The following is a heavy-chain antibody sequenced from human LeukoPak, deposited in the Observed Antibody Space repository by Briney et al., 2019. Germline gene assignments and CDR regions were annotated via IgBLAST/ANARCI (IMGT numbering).Heavy chain of an antibody. J-gene: IGHJ4*02. CDR2: INGGGVNT. V-gene: IGHV3-23*01. CDR1: GFTFSSYA. Sequence: GGSLRLSCAASGFTFSSYAMSWVRQAPGKGLEWVSTINGGGVNTHYADSVGGRFTISRDNSKNTLFLQMNSLRDGDTATYFCARTRPYCGGECPLNLWGQGTLVVVSS. CDR3: ARTRPYCGGECPLNL. D-gene: IGHD2-21*01.